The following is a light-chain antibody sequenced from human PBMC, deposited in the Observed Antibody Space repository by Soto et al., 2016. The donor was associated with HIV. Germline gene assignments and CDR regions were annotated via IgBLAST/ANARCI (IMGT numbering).Light chain of an antibody. CDR1: GLRAFY. Sequence: SSELTQGPAVSVALGQTVKITCQGDGLRAFYANWYQQRPGQSPVLVFYGKNNRPSGIPDRFSGSTSGDTASLTITGTQAEDEADYYCSSRDILSTYVTFGGGTKTDRP. J-gene: IGLJ2*01. CDR3: SSRDILSTYVT. CDR2: GKN. V-gene: IGLV3-19*01.